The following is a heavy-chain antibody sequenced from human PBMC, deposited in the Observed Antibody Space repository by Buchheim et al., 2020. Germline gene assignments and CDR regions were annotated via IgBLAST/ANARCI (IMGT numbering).Heavy chain of an antibody. CDR3: ARDRGWLQPIEY. D-gene: IGHD5-24*01. CDR1: GFSFNGYG. J-gene: IGHJ4*02. Sequence: EVQLVESGGGLVQPGGSLRLSCVVSGFSFNGYGMSWVRQAPGKGLEWVANIKQDGSEKYYVDSVKGRFSISRDNSKNSLYLQMSSLRADDTAVYYCARDRGWLQPIEYWGQGTL. V-gene: IGHV3-7*03. CDR2: IKQDGSEK.